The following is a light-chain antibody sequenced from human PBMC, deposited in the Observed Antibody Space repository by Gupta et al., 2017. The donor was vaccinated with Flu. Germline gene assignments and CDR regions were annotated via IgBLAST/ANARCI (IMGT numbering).Light chain of an antibody. CDR3: QQYDTYSAT. V-gene: IGKV1-5*03. Sequence: PSTLSASAGDRVSITCRASQSIRNRMAWYQQKPGKAPSILIYMASTLESGVPERFSGSGSGTEFTLTISSLQPDDFATYYCQQYDTYSATFGSGIRLEI. CDR1: QSIRNR. J-gene: IGKJ2*01. CDR2: MAS.